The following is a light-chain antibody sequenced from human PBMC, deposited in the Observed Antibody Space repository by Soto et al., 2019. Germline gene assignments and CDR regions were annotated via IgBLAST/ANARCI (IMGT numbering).Light chain of an antibody. V-gene: IGKV1-6*02. CDR2: GAS. Sequence: ATHMTQSPSSLSASVGDRVTLTCRASQDIRKDLAWYRKESGTAPQLLIYGASNLQYGVPSRFSGSGSGTHFTLTISSLQPEDFASYYFLQDYDFPRTVGQGTPVEV. J-gene: IGKJ1*01. CDR3: LQDYDFPRT. CDR1: QDIRKD.